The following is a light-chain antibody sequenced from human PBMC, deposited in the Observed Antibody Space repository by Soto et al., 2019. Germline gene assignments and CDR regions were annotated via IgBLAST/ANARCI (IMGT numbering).Light chain of an antibody. CDR1: RSFSSSY. Sequence: ELVLTQSPDTLSLSPGERATLSCRASRSFSSSYLAWYQQRPGQAPRLLIYAASTRATGIPDRFSGSGSATDFTLTISRLEPEDSAVYYCQHYGSSPRTFGQGTKVEIK. CDR2: AAS. V-gene: IGKV3-20*01. J-gene: IGKJ1*01. CDR3: QHYGSSPRT.